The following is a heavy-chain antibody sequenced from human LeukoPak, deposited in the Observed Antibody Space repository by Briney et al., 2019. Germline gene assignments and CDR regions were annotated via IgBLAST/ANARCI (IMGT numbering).Heavy chain of an antibody. D-gene: IGHD6-19*01. V-gene: IGHV1-2*02. CDR1: GYTFTDFTDYY. Sequence: ASVKVSCKASGYTFTDFTDYYIHWVRQAPGQGLEWMGWINPNSVVTYYAQKFNGRVTMTRDTSISTAYMELSSLTSDDTVFYFCVRVSTGWYFDFWGQGTLVTVSS. CDR3: VRVSTGWYFDF. J-gene: IGHJ4*02. CDR2: INPNSVVT.